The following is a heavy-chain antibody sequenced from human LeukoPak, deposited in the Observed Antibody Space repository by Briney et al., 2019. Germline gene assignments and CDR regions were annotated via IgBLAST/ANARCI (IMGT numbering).Heavy chain of an antibody. D-gene: IGHD5-12*01. CDR3: ASGYSYSSFDH. Sequence: ASVKVSCRASGYTFTAYYMHWVRQAPGQGLEWLGWINPNSGGTNYAQKFRGRVTMTRDTSISTAYMELSSLRSDDTAVYYCASGYSYSSFDHWGQGTLVTVSS. J-gene: IGHJ4*02. CDR1: GYTFTAYY. CDR2: INPNSGGT. V-gene: IGHV1-2*02.